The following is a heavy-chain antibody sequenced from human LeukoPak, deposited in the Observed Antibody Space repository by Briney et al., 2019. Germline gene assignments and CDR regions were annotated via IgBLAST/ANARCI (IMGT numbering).Heavy chain of an antibody. Sequence: GGSLRLSCAASGFTFSSYAMSWVRQAPGKGLEWVSAISGSGGSTYYADSVKGRFTISRDNSENTLYLQMNSLRAEDTAVYYCAKDFEQQLVPEDAFDIWGQGTMVTVSS. J-gene: IGHJ3*02. D-gene: IGHD6-13*01. CDR3: AKDFEQQLVPEDAFDI. CDR1: GFTFSSYA. V-gene: IGHV3-23*01. CDR2: ISGSGGST.